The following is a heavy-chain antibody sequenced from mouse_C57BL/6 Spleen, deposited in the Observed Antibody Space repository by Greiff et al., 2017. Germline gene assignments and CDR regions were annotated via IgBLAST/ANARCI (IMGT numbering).Heavy chain of an antibody. Sequence: VQLQQPGAELVRPGTSVKLSCKASGYTFTSYWMHWVKQRPGQGLEWIGVIDPSDSYTNYNQKFKGKATLTVDTSSSTAYMQLSSLTSEDSAVYYCARGDYGGGGAMDYWGQRTSVTVSS. J-gene: IGHJ4*01. D-gene: IGHD2-4*01. CDR2: IDPSDSYT. CDR3: ARGDYGGGGAMDY. V-gene: IGHV1-59*01. CDR1: GYTFTSYW.